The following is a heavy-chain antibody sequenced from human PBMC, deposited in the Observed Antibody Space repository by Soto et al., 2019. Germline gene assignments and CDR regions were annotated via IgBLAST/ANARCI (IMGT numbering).Heavy chain of an antibody. Sequence: QVQLVQSGAEEKKPGASVKVSCKVSGYTLPSYLMHWVPRAPGQRLEWMGWIKAGNGNTKYSQKFKGRVTITRDTTASTAYMELSSLRSEDTAVYYCARSIVVVTALDYWGQGTLVTVSS. D-gene: IGHD2-21*02. V-gene: IGHV1-3*05. CDR3: ARSIVVVTALDY. CDR1: GYTLPSYL. CDR2: IKAGNGNT. J-gene: IGHJ4*02.